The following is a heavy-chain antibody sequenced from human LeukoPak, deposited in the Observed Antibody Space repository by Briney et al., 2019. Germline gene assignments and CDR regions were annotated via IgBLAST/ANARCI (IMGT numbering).Heavy chain of an antibody. CDR3: GREARVGGALQY. Sequence: QPGGSLRLPCAASGFTFSDYWMHWVRQAPGKGLVWVSRINTDGTFIRHADSVQGRFTISRDAAKNTLFLQMNSLRAGDTAVYYCGREARVGGALQYWGQGVLVTVSA. CDR1: GFTFSDYW. CDR2: INTDGTFI. J-gene: IGHJ4*02. V-gene: IGHV3-74*01. D-gene: IGHD1-26*01.